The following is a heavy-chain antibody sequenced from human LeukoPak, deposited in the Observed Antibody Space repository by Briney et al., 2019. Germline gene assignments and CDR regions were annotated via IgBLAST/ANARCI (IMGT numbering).Heavy chain of an antibody. V-gene: IGHV4-39*01. CDR2: MYYSGST. CDR1: GGSISSSSYY. D-gene: IGHD1-26*01. J-gene: IGHJ4*02. CDR3: ARNIVGANAFDY. Sequence: SETLSLTCTVSGGSISSSSYYWGWIRQPPGKGLEWIGSMYYSGSTYYNPSLKSRVTISADTSKNQFSLKLSSVTAADTAVYYCARNIVGANAFDYWGQGTLVTVSS.